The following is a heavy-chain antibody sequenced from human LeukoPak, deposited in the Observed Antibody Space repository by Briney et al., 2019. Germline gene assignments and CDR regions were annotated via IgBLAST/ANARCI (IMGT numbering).Heavy chain of an antibody. CDR3: ASGWYWYYFDS. CDR1: GGSISSSY. Sequence: SETLSLTCTVSGGSISSSYWSWIRQPPGKGLEWIGYISYSGSTDHSTSLKSRVTISLDTSKNKFSLKPTSVTAADTAVYYCASGWYWYYFDSWGQGALGSVSS. J-gene: IGHJ4*02. D-gene: IGHD6-19*01. V-gene: IGHV4-59*01. CDR2: ISYSGST.